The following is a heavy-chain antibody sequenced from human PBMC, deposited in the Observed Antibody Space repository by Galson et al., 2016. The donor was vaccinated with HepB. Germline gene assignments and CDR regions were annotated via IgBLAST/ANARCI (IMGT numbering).Heavy chain of an antibody. CDR3: ARHKVSATEGGFDA. Sequence: ETLXLTCSIXXXSLXXXYXXXIRQXPGKGLEWIDNVSDSGSTTYNPSLESRVTISIDTSKKQFSLKLTSVTAADTAVYYCARHKVSATEGGFDAWGQGTLVTVSS. V-gene: IGHV4-59*01. J-gene: IGHJ5*02. CDR1: XXSLXXXY. D-gene: IGHD6-13*01. CDR2: VSDSGST.